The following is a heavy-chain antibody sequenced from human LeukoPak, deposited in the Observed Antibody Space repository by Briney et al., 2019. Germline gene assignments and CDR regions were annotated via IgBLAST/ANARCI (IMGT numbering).Heavy chain of an antibody. CDR2: ISSSSSTI. J-gene: IGHJ4*02. Sequence: PGGFLRLSCAASGFTFSSYSMNWVRQAPGKGLEWVSYISSSSSTIYYADSVKGRFTISRDNVKNSLYLQMNSLRAEDTAVYYCARDREVVVAPRFFDYWGQGTLVTVSS. D-gene: IGHD2-15*01. CDR3: ARDREVVVAPRFFDY. CDR1: GFTFSSYS. V-gene: IGHV3-48*01.